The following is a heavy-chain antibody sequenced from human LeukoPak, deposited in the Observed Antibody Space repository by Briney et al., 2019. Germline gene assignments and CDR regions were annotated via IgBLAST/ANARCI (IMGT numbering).Heavy chain of an antibody. CDR2: ISYDGSNK. J-gene: IGHJ4*02. CDR1: GFTFSSYA. Sequence: GGSLRLSCAASGFTFSSYALHWVRQAPGKGLEWVAVISYDGSNKYYADFVKGRFTISRDNSKNTLYLQMNSLRPEDTALYYCARNPVGAYSFDYWGQGTLVTVSS. CDR3: ARNPVGAYSFDY. D-gene: IGHD1-26*01. V-gene: IGHV3-30-3*01.